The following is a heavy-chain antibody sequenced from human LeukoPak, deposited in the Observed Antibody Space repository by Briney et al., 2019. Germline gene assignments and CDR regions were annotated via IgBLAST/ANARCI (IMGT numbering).Heavy chain of an antibody. J-gene: IGHJ4*02. CDR1: GFTFSSYS. CDR3: ARDVRAVAAHFDY. Sequence: PGGSLRLSCAASGFTFSSYSMNWVRQAPGKGLDGVSSISSSSSYIYYADSVKGRFTISRDNAKNSLYLQMNSLRAEDTAVYYCARDVRAVAAHFDYWGQGTLVTVSS. V-gene: IGHV3-21*01. CDR2: ISSSSSYI. D-gene: IGHD6-19*01.